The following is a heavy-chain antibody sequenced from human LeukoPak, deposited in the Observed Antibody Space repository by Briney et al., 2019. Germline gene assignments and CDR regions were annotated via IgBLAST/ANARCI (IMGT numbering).Heavy chain of an antibody. CDR2: INLSAGRT. Sequence: GASVKVSCKASGYTFISYYIHWVRQAPGQGLEWMGLINLSAGRTSYAQRFQGRATVTSDTSTSTVYMELGSLRSEDTAVYYCARDLGSGNYVFPMWGQGTLVTVSS. J-gene: IGHJ4*02. V-gene: IGHV1-46*01. CDR1: GYTFISYY. CDR3: ARDLGSGNYVFPM. D-gene: IGHD4-11*01.